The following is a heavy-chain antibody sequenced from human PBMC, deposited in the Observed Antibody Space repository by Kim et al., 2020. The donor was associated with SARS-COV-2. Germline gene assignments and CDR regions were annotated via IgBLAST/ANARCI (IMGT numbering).Heavy chain of an antibody. CDR3: ARHSSGWFDP. J-gene: IGHJ5*02. CDR2: T. D-gene: IGHD6-19*01. V-gene: IGHV5-51*01. Sequence: TRYIPSFQGQVTISADKSISTAYLQWSSLKASDTAMYYCARHSSGWFDPWGQGTLVSVSS.